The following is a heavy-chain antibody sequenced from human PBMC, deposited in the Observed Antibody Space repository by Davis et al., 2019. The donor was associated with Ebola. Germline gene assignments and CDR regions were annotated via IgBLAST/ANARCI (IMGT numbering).Heavy chain of an antibody. V-gene: IGHV1-18*04. CDR2: INPHNGNT. Sequence: ASVKVSCKASGYTFTNYGITWVRQAPGQGLEWMGWINPHNGNTNYAQNVQGRVIMTSDTATTTAYMELSRLRSDDTAVYYCARLTVTPIIGAFDIWGQGTMVTVSS. CDR1: GYTFTNYG. CDR3: ARLTVTPIIGAFDI. J-gene: IGHJ3*02. D-gene: IGHD4-17*01.